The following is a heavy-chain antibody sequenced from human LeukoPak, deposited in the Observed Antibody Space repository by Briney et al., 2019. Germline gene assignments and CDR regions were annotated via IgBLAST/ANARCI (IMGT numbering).Heavy chain of an antibody. V-gene: IGHV3-13*01. CDR2: IGTVDNT. Sequence: PGGSLRLSCAASGFTFSTYDFHWVRQATGKGLEWVSSIGTVDNTYYIDSVKGRFTISRDNAKNTLYLQMNSLRAEDTAVYYCARRIQGMAPYYFDYWGQGTLVTVSS. J-gene: IGHJ4*02. CDR1: GFTFSTYD. D-gene: IGHD5-24*01. CDR3: ARRIQGMAPYYFDY.